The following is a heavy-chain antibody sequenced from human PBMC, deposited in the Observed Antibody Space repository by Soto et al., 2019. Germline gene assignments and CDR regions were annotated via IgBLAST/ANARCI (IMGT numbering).Heavy chain of an antibody. CDR3: ARESVTTHLDY. Sequence: QVQLVESGGGLVKPGGSLRLSCAASGFAFSDYYMSWIRQAPGKGLEWISYITSSGSMIYYADSVKGRFTISRDNAKNSLYLQMSSLRAEDTAVYYCARESVTTHLDYWGKGTLVTVSS. CDR2: ITSSGSMI. CDR1: GFAFSDYY. V-gene: IGHV3-11*01. J-gene: IGHJ4*02. D-gene: IGHD4-17*01.